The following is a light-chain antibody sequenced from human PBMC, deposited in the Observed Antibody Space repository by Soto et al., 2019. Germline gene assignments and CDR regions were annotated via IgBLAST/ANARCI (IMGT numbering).Light chain of an antibody. CDR1: QSISSW. J-gene: IGKJ1*01. Sequence: GYRVTIACRASQSISSWLAWYQQKPGKAPKFLIYDASNLESGVPSRFSGSGSGTEFTLTISSLQPDDFATYYCQQYSSYWPSGQ. V-gene: IGKV1-5*01. CDR3: QQYSSYWP. CDR2: DAS.